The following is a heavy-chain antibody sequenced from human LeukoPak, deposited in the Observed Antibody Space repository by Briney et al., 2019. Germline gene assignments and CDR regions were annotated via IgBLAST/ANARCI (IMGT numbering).Heavy chain of an antibody. CDR3: ARDRSTGTTLRNYYFDY. D-gene: IGHD1-7*01. Sequence: GGSLRLSCAASGFTFSSYSMNWVRQAPGKGLEWVSSISSSSSYIYYADSVKGRFTISRDNAKNSLYLQMNSLRAEDTAVYYCARDRSTGTTLRNYYFDYWGQGTLVTVSS. V-gene: IGHV3-21*01. CDR1: GFTFSSYS. J-gene: IGHJ4*02. CDR2: ISSSSSYI.